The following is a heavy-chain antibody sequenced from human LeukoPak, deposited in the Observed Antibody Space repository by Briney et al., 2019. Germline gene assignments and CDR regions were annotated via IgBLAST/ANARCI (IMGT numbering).Heavy chain of an antibody. V-gene: IGHV3-53*05. Sequence: GGSLRLSCAVSGFIVSSNYMTWVRQAPGKGLEWVSVIYSGGRTYYADSVKGRFTTSRDNSKNTLYLQMNSLRAEDTAVYYCARGGIGFADGGPGGEFDYWGQGTLVTVSS. CDR2: IYSGGRT. J-gene: IGHJ4*02. D-gene: IGHD6-13*01. CDR3: ARGGIGFADGGPGGEFDY. CDR1: GFIVSSNY.